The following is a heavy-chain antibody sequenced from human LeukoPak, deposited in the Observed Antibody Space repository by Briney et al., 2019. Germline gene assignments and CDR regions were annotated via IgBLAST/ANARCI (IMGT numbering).Heavy chain of an antibody. CDR3: ARTGGWYWEVDY. D-gene: IGHD6-19*01. Sequence: PETLSLTCTVSGGSINSRSYYWGWIRQPPGKGLEWIGNIYYSGSTYYNPSLKSRVTISVDTSKNQFSLKLSSVTAADTAVYYCARTGGWYWEVDYWGQGTLVTVSS. CDR2: IYYSGST. V-gene: IGHV4-39*07. J-gene: IGHJ4*02. CDR1: GGSINSRSYY.